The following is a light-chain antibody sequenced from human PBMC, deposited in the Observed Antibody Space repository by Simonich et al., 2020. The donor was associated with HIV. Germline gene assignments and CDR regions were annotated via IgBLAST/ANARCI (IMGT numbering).Light chain of an antibody. Sequence: SQSTQSPSFLSISIGDRVTITCRASQGSNIYLAWYQQKPGKAPKLLIYAAFTLQSGVPSRFSGSGSGTELTLTISSLQPEYFATYYCQQFNNFPITFGQGTRLEIK. CDR3: QQFNNFPIT. J-gene: IGKJ5*01. CDR2: AAF. CDR1: QGSNIY. V-gene: IGKV1-9*01.